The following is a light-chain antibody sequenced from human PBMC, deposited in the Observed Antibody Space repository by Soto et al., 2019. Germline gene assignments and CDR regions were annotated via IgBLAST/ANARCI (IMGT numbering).Light chain of an antibody. V-gene: IGKV1-5*01. CDR2: DAS. J-gene: IGKJ4*01. Sequence: DIQMTQSPSTLSASAGDRVTITCRASQSISTWLAWYQQKPGKAPKLLVYDASTLEVGVPARFSGSGSGTHFTFTIASLQPEDFATYFCHQYENLPLTFGGGTKVDI. CDR3: HQYENLPLT. CDR1: QSISTW.